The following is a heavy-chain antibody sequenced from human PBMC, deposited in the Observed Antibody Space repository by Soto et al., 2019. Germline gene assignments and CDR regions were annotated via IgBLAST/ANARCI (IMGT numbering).Heavy chain of an antibody. Sequence: EVQLVESGGGLVKPGGSLRLSCAASGFTFSSYSMNWVRQAPGKGLGWVSSISSSSSYIYYADSVKGRFTISRDNAKNSLYLQMNSLRAEDTAVYYCAGRRAYYDILTAKLDAFDIWGQGTMVTVSS. D-gene: IGHD3-9*01. V-gene: IGHV3-21*01. CDR3: AGRRAYYDILTAKLDAFDI. J-gene: IGHJ3*02. CDR1: GFTFSSYS. CDR2: ISSSSSYI.